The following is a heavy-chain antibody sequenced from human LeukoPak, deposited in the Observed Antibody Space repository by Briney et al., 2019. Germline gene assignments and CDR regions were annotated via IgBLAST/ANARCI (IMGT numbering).Heavy chain of an antibody. J-gene: IGHJ3*02. V-gene: IGHV1-18*01. CDR1: GYTFIKYG. Sequence: ASVKVSCKASGYTFIKYGITWVRQAPGQVLEWMGWISAKNGNTKYAQNLQGRVTMTTDTSTSTAYMELRSLRSDDTAVYFCVRVRGGTDSYDALDIWGQGTLVIISS. CDR3: VRVRGGTDSYDALDI. D-gene: IGHD4-23*01. CDR2: ISAKNGNT.